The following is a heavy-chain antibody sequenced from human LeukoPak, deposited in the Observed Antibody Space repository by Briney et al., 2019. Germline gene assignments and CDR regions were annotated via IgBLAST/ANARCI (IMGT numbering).Heavy chain of an antibody. D-gene: IGHD3-10*01. CDR2: IIPIFGTA. V-gene: IGHV1-69*13. CDR3: ARAHYYGSGSPITFDY. Sequence: ASVKVSCKASGYTFTSYDINWVRQATGQGLEWMGGIIPIFGTANYAQKFQGRVTITADESTSTAYMELSSLRSEDTAVYYCARAHYYGSGSPITFDYWGQGTLVTVSS. CDR1: GYTFTSYD. J-gene: IGHJ4*02.